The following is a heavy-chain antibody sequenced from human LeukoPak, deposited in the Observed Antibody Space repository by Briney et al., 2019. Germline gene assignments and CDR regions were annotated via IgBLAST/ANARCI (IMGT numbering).Heavy chain of an antibody. CDR1: GFTFSRYW. CDR3: ARGTYYYDSSGRKNIDY. CDR2: IKQDGSEK. Sequence: PGGSLRLSCAASGFTFSRYWMNWVRQAPGKGLEWVANIKQDGSEKYYVDSVKGRFTISRDNAENSLYLQMNSLRAEDTAMYYCARGTYYYDSSGRKNIDYWGQGTLVTVSS. V-gene: IGHV3-7*01. J-gene: IGHJ4*02. D-gene: IGHD3-22*01.